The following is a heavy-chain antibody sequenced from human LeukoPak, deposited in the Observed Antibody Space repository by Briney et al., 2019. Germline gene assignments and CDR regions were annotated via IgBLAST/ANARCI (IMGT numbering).Heavy chain of an antibody. CDR1: GGSFSGYY. V-gene: IGHV4-34*01. CDR2: INHSGST. J-gene: IGHJ5*02. D-gene: IGHD6-13*01. CDR3: ARGPVKQQLVPGMRDNWFDP. Sequence: SETLSLTCAVDGGSFSGYYWSWIRQPPGKGLEWIGEINHSGSTNYHPSLKSRVTISVDTSKNQFSLKLSSVTAADTAVYYCARGPVKQQLVPGMRDNWFDPWGQGTLVTVSS.